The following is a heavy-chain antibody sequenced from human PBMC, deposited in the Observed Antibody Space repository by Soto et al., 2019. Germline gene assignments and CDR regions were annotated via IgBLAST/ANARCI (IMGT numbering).Heavy chain of an antibody. CDR2: IYYSGST. D-gene: IGHD1-26*01. CDR1: GGSISSSSYY. V-gene: IGHV4-39*07. Sequence: PSETLSLTCTVSGGSISSSSYYWGWIRQPPGKGLEWIGSIYYSGSTNYNPSLKSRVAISVDKSNNQFSLMLTSVTAADTAVYYCARERSGSYRWFDCWGQGTLVTVS. J-gene: IGHJ5*01. CDR3: ARERSGSYRWFDC.